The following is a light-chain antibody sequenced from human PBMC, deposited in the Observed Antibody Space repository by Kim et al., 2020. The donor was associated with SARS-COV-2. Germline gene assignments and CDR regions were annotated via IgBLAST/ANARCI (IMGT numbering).Light chain of an antibody. CDR2: WAS. CDR3: QQYYRTPLT. J-gene: IGKJ4*01. CDR1: QSVFYSSNNKNY. Sequence: DIVMTQSPDSLAVSLGERATINCKSSQSVFYSSNNKNYLAWYQQKPGQPPKLVIYWASTRESGVPDRFTGSGSGTHFTLTISSLQAEDVAVYYCQQYYRTPLTFGGGTKVDIK. V-gene: IGKV4-1*01.